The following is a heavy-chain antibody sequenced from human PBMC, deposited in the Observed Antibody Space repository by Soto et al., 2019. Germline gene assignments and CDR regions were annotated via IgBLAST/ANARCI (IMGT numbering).Heavy chain of an antibody. J-gene: IGHJ4*02. D-gene: IGHD3-3*01. Sequence: SVKVSCKASGGTFSSYAISWVRQAPGQGLEWMGGIIPIFGTANYAQKFQGRVTITADESTSTAYMELSSLRSEDTAVYYCAGVKDFWSGYWYYFDYWGQGTLVTVSS. CDR1: GGTFSSYA. CDR3: AGVKDFWSGYWYYFDY. CDR2: IIPIFGTA. V-gene: IGHV1-69*13.